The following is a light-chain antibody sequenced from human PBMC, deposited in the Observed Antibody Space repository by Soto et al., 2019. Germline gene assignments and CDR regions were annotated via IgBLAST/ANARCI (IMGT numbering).Light chain of an antibody. CDR2: DAS. J-gene: IGKJ4*01. CDR3: QHRGNWPVT. CDR1: QSVSSF. V-gene: IGKV3-11*01. Sequence: EIVLTQSPATLSLSPGERATLSCRASQSVSSFLAWYQQKPGQAPRLLIYDASNRATGIPARFSGSGSGTDFTLTISRLEPEDFAVYYCQHRGNWPVTFGGGTKVEIK.